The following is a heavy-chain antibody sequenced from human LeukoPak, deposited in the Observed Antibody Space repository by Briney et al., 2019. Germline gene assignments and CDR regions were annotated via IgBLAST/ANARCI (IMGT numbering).Heavy chain of an antibody. Sequence: GGSLRLSCAASGFTFSSYAMHWVRQAPGKGLEWVAVISYDGSNKYYADSVKGRFTISRDNSKNTLYLQMNSLRAEDTAVYYCARDSPAGNGSGSYYDYWGQGTLVTVSS. D-gene: IGHD3-10*01. CDR2: ISYDGSNK. V-gene: IGHV3-30-3*01. J-gene: IGHJ4*02. CDR1: GFTFSSYA. CDR3: ARDSPAGNGSGSYYDY.